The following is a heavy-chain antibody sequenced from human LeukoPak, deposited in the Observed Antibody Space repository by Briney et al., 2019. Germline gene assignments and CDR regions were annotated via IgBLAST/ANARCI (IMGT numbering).Heavy chain of an antibody. CDR1: GGSISSGGYY. Sequence: SETLSLTCTVSGGSISSGGYYWSWIRQHPGKGLEWIGYIYYSGSTYYNPSLKSRVTISVDTSKNQFSLKLRSVTAADTAVYYCARSCTTTTCYAGSIDYWGQGTLVTVSS. V-gene: IGHV4-31*03. CDR2: IYYSGST. D-gene: IGHD2-2*01. CDR3: ARSCTTTTCYAGSIDY. J-gene: IGHJ4*02.